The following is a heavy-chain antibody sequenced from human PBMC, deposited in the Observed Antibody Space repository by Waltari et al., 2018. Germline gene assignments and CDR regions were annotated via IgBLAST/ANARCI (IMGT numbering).Heavy chain of an antibody. CDR1: GCSISSYY. Sequence: QVQLQESGAGLVKPSETLSLTCTVSGCSISSYYWSWVRQPPGKGLEWIGYIYCSGSTNYNPSLKSRVTILVDTSKTQCSMKLSSVTAADTAVYYCARDENGDSAGGQGTRATVSS. CDR2: IYCSGST. V-gene: IGHV4-59*01. CDR3: ARDENGDSA. D-gene: IGHD4-17*01. J-gene: IGHJ4*02.